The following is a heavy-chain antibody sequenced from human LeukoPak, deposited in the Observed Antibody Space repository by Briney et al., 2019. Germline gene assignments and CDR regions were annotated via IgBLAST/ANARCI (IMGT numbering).Heavy chain of an antibody. J-gene: IGHJ4*02. D-gene: IGHD3-9*01. Sequence: PPGRSLRLSCAASGFTFSSYGMHWVRQAPGRGLEWGAVISYDGRNNYYADSVKGRFTISRDNSRNTLYLQVNSLRAEDTALYFCAKDPSSFIELRYFDWPISPPDYWGQGTLVTVSS. CDR2: ISYDGRNN. CDR3: AKDPSSFIELRYFDWPISPPDY. CDR1: GFTFSSYG. V-gene: IGHV3-30*18.